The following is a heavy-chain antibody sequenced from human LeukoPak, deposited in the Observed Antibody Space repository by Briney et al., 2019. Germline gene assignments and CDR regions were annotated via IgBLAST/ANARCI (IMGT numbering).Heavy chain of an antibody. CDR1: GFTFSSYW. D-gene: IGHD2-2*01. J-gene: IGHJ6*02. CDR2: INSDGSST. CDR3: ARSSTSYPWYYGMDV. Sequence: PGGSLRLSCAASGFTFSSYWMHWVRQAPGKGLVWVSRINSDGSSTSYADSVKGRFTISRDNAKNTLYLQMNSLRAEDTAVYYCARSSTSYPWYYGMDVWGQGTTVTVSS. V-gene: IGHV3-74*01.